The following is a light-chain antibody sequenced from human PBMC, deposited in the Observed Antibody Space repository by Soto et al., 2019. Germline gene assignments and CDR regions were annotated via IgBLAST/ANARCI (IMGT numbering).Light chain of an antibody. CDR1: QSFGTN. Sequence: DIILTQSPVTLSVSPGDGATLSCRASQSFGTNLGWYQQNSGQAPRLLIYGTSIRATGIPARFSGSGSGTEFNLTISSLQSEDLAVYYCQKYDTWPLTFGGGTKVEIK. CDR2: GTS. J-gene: IGKJ4*01. CDR3: QKYDTWPLT. V-gene: IGKV3-15*01.